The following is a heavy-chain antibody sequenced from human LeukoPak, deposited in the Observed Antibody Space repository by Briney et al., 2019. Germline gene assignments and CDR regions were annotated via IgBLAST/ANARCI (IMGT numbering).Heavy chain of an antibody. CDR1: GGSISGYC. CDR3: ARDRGAAALSYFDY. J-gene: IGHJ4*02. Sequence: SETLSLTCTVSGGSISGYCWSWIRQPAGKGLEWIGRICTGGSTNYNPSLKSRVTMSMETSKNQFSLKLSSVTAADTAVYYCARDRGAAALSYFDYWGQGTLVTVSS. V-gene: IGHV4-4*07. D-gene: IGHD6-25*01. CDR2: ICTGGST.